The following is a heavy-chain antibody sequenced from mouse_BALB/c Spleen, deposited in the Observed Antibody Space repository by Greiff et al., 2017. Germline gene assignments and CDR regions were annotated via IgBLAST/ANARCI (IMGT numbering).Heavy chain of an antibody. CDR2: IYPYNGGT. Sequence: VQLKESGPELVKPGASVKISCKASGYTFTDYNMHWVKQSHGKSLEWIGYIYPYNGGTGYNQKFKSKATLTVDNSSSTAYMELRSLTSEDSAVYYCARKYGNYFYAMDYWGQGTSVTVSS. CDR3: ARKYGNYFYAMDY. CDR1: GYTFTDYN. V-gene: IGHV1S29*02. D-gene: IGHD2-10*02. J-gene: IGHJ4*01.